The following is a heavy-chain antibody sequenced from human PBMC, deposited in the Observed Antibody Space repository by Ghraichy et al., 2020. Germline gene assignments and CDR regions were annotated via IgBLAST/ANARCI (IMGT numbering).Heavy chain of an antibody. V-gene: IGHV1-8*01. J-gene: IGHJ4*02. CDR2: MNPNSGNT. CDR3: ATASLLKSGRPRQPPILYYFDY. D-gene: IGHD3-10*01. Sequence: ASVKVSCKASGYTFTSYDINWVRQATGQGLEWMGWMNPNSGNTGYAQKFQGRVTMTRNTSISTAYMELSSLRSEDTAVYYCATASLLKSGRPRQPPILYYFDYWGQGTLVTVSS. CDR1: GYTFTSYD.